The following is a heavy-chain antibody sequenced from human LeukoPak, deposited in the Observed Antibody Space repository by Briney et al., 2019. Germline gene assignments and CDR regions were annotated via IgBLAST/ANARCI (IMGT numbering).Heavy chain of an antibody. CDR1: GFTFTSYS. V-gene: IGHV3-48*01. Sequence: GGSLRLSCEGSGFTFTSYSMNWVRQAPGKGLQWVSYISSSGSVIYYADSVKGRFTISRDNSKNTLYLQMSSLRAEDTAVYYCAKSRYSGSYAAFDIWGQGTMVTVSS. CDR3: AKSRYSGSYAAFDI. D-gene: IGHD1-26*01. J-gene: IGHJ3*02. CDR2: ISSSGSVI.